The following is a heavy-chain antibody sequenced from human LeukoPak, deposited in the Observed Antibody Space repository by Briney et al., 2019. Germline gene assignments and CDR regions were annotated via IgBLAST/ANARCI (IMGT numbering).Heavy chain of an antibody. Sequence: ETLSLTCTVSGDSFRSSCYYWGWIRQPPGKGLEWIGTIHKSGNTYYNPSLKGRVAIFGDTSKNQFSLNLSTVTAADTAMYYCARTSTVTTRWFDRWGQGTLATVSS. D-gene: IGHD4-17*01. CDR3: ARTSTVTTRWFDR. CDR2: IHKSGNT. V-gene: IGHV4-39*01. CDR1: GDSFRSSCYY. J-gene: IGHJ5*02.